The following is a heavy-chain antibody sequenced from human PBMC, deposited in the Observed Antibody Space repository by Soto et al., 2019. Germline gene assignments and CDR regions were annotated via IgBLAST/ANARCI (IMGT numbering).Heavy chain of an antibody. D-gene: IGHD3-16*02. Sequence: DVQLLESGGGLVEPGGSLTLSCAASGFPSSTYALNWVRQAPGKGPEWVSTISESGHHTYYADSVKGRFTISRDKSKITLSLQMNSLRVDDTAIYYCTKSDGCGGGACYTGTYHYFDVWGRGTLVTVSS. CDR3: TKSDGCGGGACYTGTYHYFDV. CDR2: ISESGHHT. J-gene: IGHJ2*01. CDR1: GFPSSTYA. V-gene: IGHV3-23*01.